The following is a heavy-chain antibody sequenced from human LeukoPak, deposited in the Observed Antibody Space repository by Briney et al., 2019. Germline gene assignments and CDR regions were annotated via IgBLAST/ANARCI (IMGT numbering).Heavy chain of an antibody. CDR3: ARAIPDDVYY. CDR1: GFTFSSYS. J-gene: IGHJ4*02. CDR2: ISSSSSTI. D-gene: IGHD1-1*01. Sequence: GGSLRPSCAASGFTFSSYSMNWVRQAPGKGLEWVSYISSSSSTIYYADSVKGRFTISRDNAKNSLYLQMNSLRAEDTAVYYCARAIPDDVYYWGQGTLVTVSS. V-gene: IGHV3-48*01.